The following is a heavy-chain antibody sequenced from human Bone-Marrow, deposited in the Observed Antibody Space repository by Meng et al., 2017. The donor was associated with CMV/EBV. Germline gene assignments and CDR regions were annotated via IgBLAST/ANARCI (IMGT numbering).Heavy chain of an antibody. CDR2: ISYDGSNK. Sequence: GESLKISCAASGFTFSSYAMHWVRQAPGKGLEWVAVISYDGSNKYYADSVKGRFTISRDNSKNTLYLQMNSLRAEDTAVYYCATGAVAGICGYWGQGTLVTGSS. D-gene: IGHD6-19*01. CDR1: GFTFSSYA. J-gene: IGHJ4*02. CDR3: ATGAVAGICGY. V-gene: IGHV3-30-3*01.